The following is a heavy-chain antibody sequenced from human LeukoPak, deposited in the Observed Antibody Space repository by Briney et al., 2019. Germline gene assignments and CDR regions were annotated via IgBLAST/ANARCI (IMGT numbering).Heavy chain of an antibody. CDR2: ISGSGGST. D-gene: IGHD6-13*01. V-gene: IGHV3-23*01. Sequence: GGTLRLSCAASGFIFSSYGVSWVRQAPGKGLEWVSAISGSGGSTYYADSVKGRFTISRDNSKNTLYLQMNSLRAEDTAVYFCANSLLPGIAAAGIWGQGTLVTVSS. CDR1: GFIFSSYG. CDR3: ANSLLPGIAAAGI. J-gene: IGHJ4*02.